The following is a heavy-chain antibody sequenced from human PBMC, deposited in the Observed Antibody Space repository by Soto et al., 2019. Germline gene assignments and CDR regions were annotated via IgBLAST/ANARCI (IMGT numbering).Heavy chain of an antibody. Sequence: SLRLSCAASGFTFSSYAMSWVRQAPGKGLEWVSAITGSSGYTFYADSVKGRFTISRDNSKNTLILQMISLRAEDTAVYYCAKERESHFDFDYWGQGSLVTVSS. CDR1: GFTFSSYA. V-gene: IGHV3-23*01. CDR2: ITGSSGYT. CDR3: AKERESHFDFDY. J-gene: IGHJ4*02.